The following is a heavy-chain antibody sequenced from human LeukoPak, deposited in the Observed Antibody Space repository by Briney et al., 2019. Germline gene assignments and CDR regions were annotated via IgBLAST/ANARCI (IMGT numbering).Heavy chain of an antibody. J-gene: IGHJ5*02. CDR2: IIPIFGTA. CDR3: AREGGDYYDSSGSYWFDP. D-gene: IGHD3-22*01. Sequence: ASVKVSCKASGGTFSSYAISWVRQAPGQGLEWMGGIIPIFGTANYAQKFQGRVTITADKSTSTAYMELSSLRSEDTAVYYCAREGGDYYDSSGSYWFDPWGQGTLVTVSS. V-gene: IGHV1-69*06. CDR1: GGTFSSYA.